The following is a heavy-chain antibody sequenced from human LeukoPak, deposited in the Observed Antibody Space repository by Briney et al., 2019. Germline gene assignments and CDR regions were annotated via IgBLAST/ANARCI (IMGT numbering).Heavy chain of an antibody. CDR2: ISGSGGST. CDR1: GFTFSSDA. CDR3: AHARGYSYGNFDY. D-gene: IGHD5-18*01. J-gene: IGHJ4*02. V-gene: IGHV3-23*01. Sequence: GGSLRLSCAASGFTFSSDAMSWVRQAPGKGLERVSAISGSGGSTYYADSVKGRFTISRDNSKNTLYLQMNSLGAEDTAVYYCAHARGYSYGNFDYWGQGTLVTVSS.